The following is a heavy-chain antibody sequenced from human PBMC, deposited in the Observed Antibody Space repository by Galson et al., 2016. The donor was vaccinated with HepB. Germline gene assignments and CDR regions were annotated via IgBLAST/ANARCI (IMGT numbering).Heavy chain of an antibody. D-gene: IGHD1-14*01. J-gene: IGHJ5*02. V-gene: IGHV5-51*01. CDR3: ARHANHHGGNKRCCDP. CDR2: IYAGDSDT. CDR1: GYNFDTYW. Sequence: QSGAEVKKPGESLTISCQASGYNFDTYWIAWVRQTPGKGLEWMGVIYAGDSDTTYNPAFQGQVSISVDRSLRTAYLQWSSLKASDNAIYYCARHANHHGGNKRCCDPGGQGTLVSVSS.